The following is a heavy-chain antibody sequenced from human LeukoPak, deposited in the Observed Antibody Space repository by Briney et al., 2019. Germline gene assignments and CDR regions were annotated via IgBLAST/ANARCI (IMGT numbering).Heavy chain of an antibody. Sequence: GGSLRLSCAASGFTFGSYALTWVRQAPGKGLEWVSSISDSGGYTYYADSVKGRFTISRDNSKNTLYLQMNSLRAEDTAVYYCAKAVVGAFDIWGQGTMVTVSS. V-gene: IGHV3-23*01. CDR2: ISDSGGYT. CDR1: GFTFGSYA. CDR3: AKAVVGAFDI. J-gene: IGHJ3*02. D-gene: IGHD2-21*01.